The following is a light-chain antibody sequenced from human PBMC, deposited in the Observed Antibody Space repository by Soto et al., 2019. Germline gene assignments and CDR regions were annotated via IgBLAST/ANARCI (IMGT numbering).Light chain of an antibody. CDR3: QQYGSSPLVT. CDR2: GAS. CDR1: QSVSSSY. J-gene: IGKJ5*01. V-gene: IGKV3-20*01. Sequence: EIVLTQSPGTLSLSPGERATLSCRASQSVSSSYLAWYQQKPGQAPRLLIYGASSRATGIPDRFSGSGSGTDFTLTISRLEPEDVAVYYCQQYGSSPLVTFGQETRLEIK.